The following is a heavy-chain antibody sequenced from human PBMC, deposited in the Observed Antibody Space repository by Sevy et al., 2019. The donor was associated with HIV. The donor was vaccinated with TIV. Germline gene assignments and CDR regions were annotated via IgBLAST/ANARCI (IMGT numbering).Heavy chain of an antibody. CDR3: ARENSDYGDCIGDFDY. D-gene: IGHD4-17*01. J-gene: IGHJ4*02. CDR1: GYTFTSYY. CDR2: INPSNGTT. V-gene: IGHV1-46*01. Sequence: ASVKVSCKASGYTFTSYYMHWVRQAPGQGLEWMAIINPSNGTTSYAQNFQGRVTMTRDTSTGTVYMELSSLRSEDTAVYYCARENSDYGDCIGDFDYWGQGTLVTVSS.